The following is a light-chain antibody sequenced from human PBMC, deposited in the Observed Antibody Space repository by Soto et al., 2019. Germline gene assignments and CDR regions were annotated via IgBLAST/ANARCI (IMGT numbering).Light chain of an antibody. CDR2: DTS. CDR1: QNIRGY. J-gene: IGKJ4*01. V-gene: IGKV3-11*01. CDR3: QQRSNWPLT. Sequence: EIVLTQSPATLSLSPGERATLSCRASQNIRGYLAWYQQKPGQAPRLLIYDTSNRATGIPARFSGSGSGTDFTLTISNLEPEDFAVYYCQQRSNWPLTFGGGTKVEIK.